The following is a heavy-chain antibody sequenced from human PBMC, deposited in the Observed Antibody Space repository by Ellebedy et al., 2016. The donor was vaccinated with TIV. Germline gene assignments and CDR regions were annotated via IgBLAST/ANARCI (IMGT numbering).Heavy chain of an antibody. J-gene: IGHJ4*02. CDR3: GRTDYGDSYYFDN. D-gene: IGHD4-17*01. CDR2: IYSDGST. V-gene: IGHV3-53*01. CDR1: GFIVGPNY. Sequence: PGGSLRLSCAASGFIVGPNYMTWVRQAPGKGLEWVSVIYSDGSTYYADSVKGRFTISRDNSKNTLYLQMNSLRAADTAVYYCGRTDYGDSYYFDNWGQGTLVTVSS.